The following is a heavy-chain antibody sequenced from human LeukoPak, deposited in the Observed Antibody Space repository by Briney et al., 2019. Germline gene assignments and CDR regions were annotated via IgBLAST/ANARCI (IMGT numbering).Heavy chain of an antibody. Sequence: RPGGSLRLSCAASGFTFDDYGMSWVRQAPGKGLEWVSGTNWNGGSTGYADSVKGRFTISRDNAKNSLYLQMNSLRAEDTALYYCARELGYCSGGSCERNYYFDYWGQGTLVTVSS. CDR3: ARELGYCSGGSCERNYYFDY. V-gene: IGHV3-20*04. CDR2: TNWNGGST. J-gene: IGHJ4*02. D-gene: IGHD2-15*01. CDR1: GFTFDDYG.